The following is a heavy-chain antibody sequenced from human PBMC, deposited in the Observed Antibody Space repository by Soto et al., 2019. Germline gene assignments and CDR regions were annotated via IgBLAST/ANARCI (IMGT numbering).Heavy chain of an antibody. Sequence: PSETLSLTCTFSVYSISSGYYWGWIRQPPGKGLEWVGSIYHSGIIYYNPSLKSRVTISVDTSKNQFSLELASVTAADTAVYYCARDYDYFYDSSNLYSRPFEAWGQGALVNVSS. CDR2: IYHSGII. V-gene: IGHV4-38-2*02. CDR1: VYSISSGYY. J-gene: IGHJ5*02. CDR3: ARDYDYFYDSSNLYSRPFEA. D-gene: IGHD3-22*01.